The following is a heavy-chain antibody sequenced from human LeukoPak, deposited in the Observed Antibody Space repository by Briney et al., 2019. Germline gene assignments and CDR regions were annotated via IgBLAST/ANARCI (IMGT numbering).Heavy chain of an antibody. V-gene: IGHV3-30*18. CDR2: ISYDGSNK. D-gene: IGHD6-13*01. Sequence: GGSLRLSCAASGFTFSSYGMHWVRQAPGKGLEWVAVISYDGSNKYYADSVKGRFTISRDNSKNTLYLQMNSLRAEDTAVYYCAKDGYRSSWYGYFQHWGQGTLVTVSS. J-gene: IGHJ1*01. CDR3: AKDGYRSSWYGYFQH. CDR1: GFTFSSYG.